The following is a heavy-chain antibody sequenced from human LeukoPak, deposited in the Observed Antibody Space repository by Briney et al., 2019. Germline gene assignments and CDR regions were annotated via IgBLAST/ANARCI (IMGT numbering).Heavy chain of an antibody. V-gene: IGHV3-21*01. D-gene: IGHD3-22*01. CDR3: ARAFTNHGSGYYFGAFDI. CDR2: ISSSSSYI. CDR1: GFTFSSYS. Sequence: PGGSLRLSCAASGFTFSSYSMNWVRQAPGKGLEWVSSISSSSSYIYYADSVKGRFTISRDNAKNSLYLQMNSLRAEDTAVYYCARAFTNHGSGYYFGAFDIWGQGTMVTVSS. J-gene: IGHJ3*02.